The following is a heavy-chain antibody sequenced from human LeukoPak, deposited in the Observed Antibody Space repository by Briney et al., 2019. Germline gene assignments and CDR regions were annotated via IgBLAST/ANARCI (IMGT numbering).Heavy chain of an antibody. CDR3: ARDNPLRY. V-gene: IGHV3-21*01. Sequence: GESLRLSCAASGFTFSSYSMTWVRQAPGKGREWVSSITSSSSYIYYADSVKGRFTISRDNAKNSLYLQMYSLRAEDTAVYYCARDNPLRYWGQGTLVTVSS. CDR2: ITSSSSYI. CDR1: GFTFSSYS. D-gene: IGHD1-14*01. J-gene: IGHJ4*02.